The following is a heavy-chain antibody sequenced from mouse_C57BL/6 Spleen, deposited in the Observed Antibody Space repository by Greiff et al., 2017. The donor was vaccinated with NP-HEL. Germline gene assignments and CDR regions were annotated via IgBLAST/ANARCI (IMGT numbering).Heavy chain of an antibody. CDR2: IDPSDSYT. CDR1: GYTFTSYW. Sequence: VQLQQPGAELVRPGTSVKLSCKASGYTFTSYWMHWVKQRPGQGLEWIGVIDPSDSYTNYNQKFKGKATLTVDTSSSTAYMQLSSLTSEDSAVYYCARDSSGGGYYAMDYWGQGTSVTVSS. J-gene: IGHJ4*01. CDR3: ARDSSGGGYYAMDY. V-gene: IGHV1-59*01. D-gene: IGHD3-2*02.